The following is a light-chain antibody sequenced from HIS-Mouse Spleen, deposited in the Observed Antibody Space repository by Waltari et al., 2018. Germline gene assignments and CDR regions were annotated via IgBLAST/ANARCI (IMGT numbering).Light chain of an antibody. CDR3: QTWGPVV. CDR1: SGHSSYA. V-gene: IGLV4-69*01. Sequence: QLVLTQSPSASASLGASVKLTCTLSSGHSSYAIAWHQQQPGKGPRYLMQLNSDGSDSKGDGIPDRFSGSSSGAERYLTVSGRQSEDEADYYCQTWGPVVFGGGTKLTVL. CDR2: LNSDGSD. J-gene: IGLJ2*01.